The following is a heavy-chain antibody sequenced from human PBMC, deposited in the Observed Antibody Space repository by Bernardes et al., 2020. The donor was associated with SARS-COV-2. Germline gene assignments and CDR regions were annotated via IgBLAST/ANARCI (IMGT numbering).Heavy chain of an antibody. CDR1: GFTFSNQY. Sequence: GGSLRLSCSASGFTFSNQYMHWVRQAPGKGLECVSSMSPTGDGTYYPSSVRGRFTISRDNSKNTLYLQMSNLRAEDTAVYYCVKDRWVGVWDQGTTVTVSS. J-gene: IGHJ6*02. CDR2: MSPTGDGT. V-gene: IGHV3-64D*06. D-gene: IGHD1-26*01. CDR3: VKDRWVGV.